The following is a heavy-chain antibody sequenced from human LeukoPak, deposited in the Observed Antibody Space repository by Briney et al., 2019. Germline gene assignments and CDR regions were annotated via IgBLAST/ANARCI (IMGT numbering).Heavy chain of an antibody. D-gene: IGHD4-23*01. J-gene: IGHJ3*02. CDR2: ISSSGSTI. CDR1: GFTFSAYA. Sequence: GGSLRLSCAASGFTFSAYAMSWVRQAPGKGLEWVSYISSSGSTIYYADSVKGRFTISRDNAKNSLYLQMNSLRAEDTAVYYCARAVGQLDAFDIWGQGTMVTVSS. V-gene: IGHV3-48*03. CDR3: ARAVGQLDAFDI.